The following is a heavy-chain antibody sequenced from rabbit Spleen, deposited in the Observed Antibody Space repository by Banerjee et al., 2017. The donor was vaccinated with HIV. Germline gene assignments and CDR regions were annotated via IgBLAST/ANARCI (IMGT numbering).Heavy chain of an antibody. CDR2: IYAGSSGST. Sequence: QEQLEESGGDLVKPEGSLTLTCTASGFTISSSYWICWVRQAPGKGLEWIACIYAGSSGSTYYANWAKGRFTISKTSSTTVTLQTTSLTVADTATYFCARCDGGGPGYGSANLWGPGTLVTVS. J-gene: IGHJ4*01. CDR3: ARCDGGGPGYGSANL. V-gene: IGHV1S45*01. D-gene: IGHD7-1*01. CDR1: GFTISSSYW.